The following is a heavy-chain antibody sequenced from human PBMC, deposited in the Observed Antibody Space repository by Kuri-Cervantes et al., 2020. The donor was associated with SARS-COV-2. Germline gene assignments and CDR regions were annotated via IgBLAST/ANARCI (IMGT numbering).Heavy chain of an antibody. D-gene: IGHD3-10*01. CDR3: AREVQDWFDP. CDR2: IYYTGNT. Sequence: SQTLSLTCAVYGGSFSGYYWSWIRQPPGKGLEWIGSIYYTGNTNYSPSLKSRVTISVDTSKNHFSLNLTSVTAADTAVYYCAREVQDWFDPWGQGTLVTVSS. V-gene: IGHV4-59*01. CDR1: GGSFSGYY. J-gene: IGHJ5*02.